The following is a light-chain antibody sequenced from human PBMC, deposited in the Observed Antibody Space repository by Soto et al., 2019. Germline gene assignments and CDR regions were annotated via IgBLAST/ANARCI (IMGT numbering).Light chain of an antibody. J-gene: IGLJ3*02. CDR2: GST. CDR1: SSNLGANYH. Sequence: QLVLTQPPSVSGAPGQRVTISCTGSSSNLGANYHVHWYQQLPGRAPKLLIYGSTNRPSGVPDRISGSKSGTSASLAITGLQAEDEADYYCQSYDNNVSGGVFGGGTKLTVL. CDR3: QSYDNNVSGGV. V-gene: IGLV1-40*01.